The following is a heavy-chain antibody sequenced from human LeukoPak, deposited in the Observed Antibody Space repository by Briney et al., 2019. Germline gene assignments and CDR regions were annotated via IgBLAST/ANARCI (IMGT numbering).Heavy chain of an antibody. CDR1: GYIFSSYW. CDR3: ARRAYCGGDCYLDY. J-gene: IGHJ4*02. D-gene: IGHD2-21*02. CDR2: IYPGDSDT. Sequence: GESLKISCQGSGYIFSSYWIGWVRQMPGKGLEWMGMIYPGDSDTRYSPSFQGQVTISADKSISTAYLQWSSLKASDTAMYYCARRAYCGGDCYLDYWGQGTLVTVSS. V-gene: IGHV5-51*01.